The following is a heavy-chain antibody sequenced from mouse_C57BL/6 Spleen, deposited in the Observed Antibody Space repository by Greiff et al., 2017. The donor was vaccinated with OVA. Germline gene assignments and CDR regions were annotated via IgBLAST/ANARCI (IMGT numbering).Heavy chain of an antibody. V-gene: IGHV1-69*01. CDR3: ARRNSNYPAMDY. J-gene: IGHJ4*01. D-gene: IGHD2-5*01. Sequence: QVQLQQPGAELVMPGASVKLSCKASGYTFTSYWMHWVKQRPGQGLEWIGEIDPSDSYTNYNQKFKGKSTLTVDKSSSTAYMQLSRLTSEDSAVYYCARRNSNYPAMDYWGQGTSVTVSS. CDR2: IDPSDSYT. CDR1: GYTFTSYW.